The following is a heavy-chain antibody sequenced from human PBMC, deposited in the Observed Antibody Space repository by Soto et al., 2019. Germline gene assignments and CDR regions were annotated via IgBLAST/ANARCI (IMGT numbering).Heavy chain of an antibody. CDR2: IWYDGSNK. J-gene: IGHJ6*02. Sequence: TGGSLRLSCAASGFTFSSYGMHWVRQAPGKGLEWVAVIWYDGSNKYYADSVKGRFTISRDNSKNTLYLQMNSLRAEDTAVYYCARDSRALYSSSWYGYYGMDVWGQGTTVTVSS. D-gene: IGHD6-13*01. CDR1: GFTFSSYG. CDR3: ARDSRALYSSSWYGYYGMDV. V-gene: IGHV3-33*01.